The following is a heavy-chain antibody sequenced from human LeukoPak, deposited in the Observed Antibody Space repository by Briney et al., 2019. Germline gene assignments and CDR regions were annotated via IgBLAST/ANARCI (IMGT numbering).Heavy chain of an antibody. CDR3: AREGRTYDFWSGFHEVGY. V-gene: IGHV3-7*01. J-gene: IGHJ4*02. D-gene: IGHD3-3*01. CDR2: IKQDGSEK. Sequence: GGSLRLSCAASGFTFSSYWMSRVRQAPGKGLEWVANIKQDGSEKYYVDSVKGRFTISRDNAKNSLYLQMNSLRAEDTAVYYCAREGRTYDFWSGFHEVGYWGQGTLVTVSS. CDR1: GFTFSSYW.